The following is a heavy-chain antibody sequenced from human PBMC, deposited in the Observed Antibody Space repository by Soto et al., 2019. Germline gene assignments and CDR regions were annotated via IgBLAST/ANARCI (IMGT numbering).Heavy chain of an antibody. D-gene: IGHD6-13*01. Sequence: PGGSLRLSCAASGFTFSTYSMNWVRQAPGKGLEWVSYISSSSSTIYFADSVRGRFTISRGNAKNSLYLQMNSLRAEDTAVYYCARGKQLADWGQGTLVTVSS. CDR3: ARGKQLAD. J-gene: IGHJ4*02. V-gene: IGHV3-48*01. CDR1: GFTFSTYS. CDR2: ISSSSSTI.